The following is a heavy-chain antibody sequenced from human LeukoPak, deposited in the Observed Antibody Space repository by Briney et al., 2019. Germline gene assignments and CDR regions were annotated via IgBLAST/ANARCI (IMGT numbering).Heavy chain of an antibody. CDR3: ASNPEKYYYDSSGYYQYFQH. Sequence: SETLSLTCTVSGGSISSSSYYWGWIRQPPGKGLEWIGSICYSGSTYYNPSLKSRVTISVDTSKNQFSLKLSSVTAADTAVYYCASNPEKYYYDSSGYYQYFQHWGQGTLVTVSS. CDR2: ICYSGST. D-gene: IGHD3-22*01. J-gene: IGHJ1*01. CDR1: GGSISSSSYY. V-gene: IGHV4-39*07.